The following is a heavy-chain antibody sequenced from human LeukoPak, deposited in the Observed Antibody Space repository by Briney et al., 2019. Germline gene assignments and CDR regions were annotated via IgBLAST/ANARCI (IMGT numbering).Heavy chain of an antibody. CDR3: ATDAGSFDLVTAHFDS. V-gene: IGHV3-33*01. D-gene: IGHD2-21*02. J-gene: IGHJ4*02. CDR1: GFTFSSRG. CDR2: IWYDGSKK. Sequence: GGSLRLSCAASGFTFSSRGFHWVRQAPGKGLEWVAVIWYDGSKKYYRDSVKGRFTISRDDSKSTLYLQMNSLRAEDTAVYHCATDAGSFDLVTAHFDSWGQGTLVTVPS.